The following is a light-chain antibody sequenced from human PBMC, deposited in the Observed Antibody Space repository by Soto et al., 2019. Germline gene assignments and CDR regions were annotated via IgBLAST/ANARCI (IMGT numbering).Light chain of an antibody. CDR1: SSNIGAGYD. J-gene: IGLJ1*01. CDR2: VNI. CDR3: QSYDSTLIARYV. V-gene: IGLV1-40*01. Sequence: QSVLTQPPSVSGAPLQRVTISCTGSSSNIGAGYDVHWYQQRPGTAPKLLIFVNINRPSGLPARFSGAKSRTSASLAITGRQAEDEGDYYCQSYDSTLIARYVLGTGPKVKVL.